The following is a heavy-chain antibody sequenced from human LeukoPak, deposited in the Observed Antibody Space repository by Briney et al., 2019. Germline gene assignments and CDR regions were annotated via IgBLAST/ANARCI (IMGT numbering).Heavy chain of an antibody. D-gene: IGHD5-18*01. J-gene: IGHJ4*02. V-gene: IGHV4-31*03. Sequence: SETLSLTCTVSGGSISSGGYYWSWIRQHPGTGLEWIGYIYYSGGTYYNPSLKSRVTISVDTSKNQFSLKLSSVTAADTAVYYCAREGSYGYFDYWGQGTLVTVSS. CDR3: AREGSYGYFDY. CDR1: GGSISSGGYY. CDR2: IYYSGGT.